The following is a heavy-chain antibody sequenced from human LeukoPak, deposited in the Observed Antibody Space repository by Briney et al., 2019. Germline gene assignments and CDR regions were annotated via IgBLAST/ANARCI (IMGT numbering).Heavy chain of an antibody. CDR2: IYTSGST. CDR3: ARGWDSTLFDY. Sequence: SETLSLTCSVSGGSINNYWWSWIRQPAGKGLEWIGRIYTSGSTNYNPSLKSRVTMSVDTSKNQFSLKPSSVTAADTAVYYCARGWDSTLFDYWGQGTLVTVSS. CDR1: GGSINNYW. V-gene: IGHV4-4*07. J-gene: IGHJ4*02. D-gene: IGHD2-2*01.